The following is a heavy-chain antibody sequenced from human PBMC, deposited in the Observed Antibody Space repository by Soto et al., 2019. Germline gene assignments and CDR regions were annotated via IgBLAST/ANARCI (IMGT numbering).Heavy chain of an antibody. Sequence: RLLRHSCAACGLTFSRYVRSWDRQAPGKGLEWVSAISGSGGSTYYADSVKGRFTISRDNSKNTLYLQMNSLRAEDTAVYYCARPTTAIYFDYWGQGPLVTVSS. CDR1: GLTFSRYV. V-gene: IGHV3-23*01. J-gene: IGHJ4*02. D-gene: IGHD4-17*01. CDR2: ISGSGGST. CDR3: ARPTTAIYFDY.